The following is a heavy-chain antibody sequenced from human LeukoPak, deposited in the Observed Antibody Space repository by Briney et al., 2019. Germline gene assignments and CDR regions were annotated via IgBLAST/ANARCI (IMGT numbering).Heavy chain of an antibody. CDR2: IIPIFGTA. CDR3: ARVVYDSSGYSLYNWFDP. Sequence: ASVKVSCKASGGTFSSYAISWVRQAPGQGLEWMGGIIPIFGTANYAQKFQGRVTITADESTSTAYMELSSLRSEDTAVYYCARVVYDSSGYSLYNWFDPWGQGTLVTVSS. CDR1: GGTFSSYA. V-gene: IGHV1-69*13. D-gene: IGHD3-22*01. J-gene: IGHJ5*02.